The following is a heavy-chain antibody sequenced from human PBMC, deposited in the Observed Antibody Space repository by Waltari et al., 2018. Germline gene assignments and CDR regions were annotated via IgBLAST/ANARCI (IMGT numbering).Heavy chain of an antibody. CDR3: ARSIPQLYYYDSSGSRRGAFDI. Sequence: QVQLQESGPGLVKPSETLSLTCTVSGGSISSHYWSWIRQPPGKGLEWIGYIYYSGSTNYNPSLKSRVTISVDTSKNQFSLKLSSVTAADTAVYYCARSIPQLYYYDSSGSRRGAFDIWGQGTMVTVSS. CDR2: IYYSGST. J-gene: IGHJ3*02. CDR1: GGSISSHY. D-gene: IGHD3-22*01. V-gene: IGHV4-59*11.